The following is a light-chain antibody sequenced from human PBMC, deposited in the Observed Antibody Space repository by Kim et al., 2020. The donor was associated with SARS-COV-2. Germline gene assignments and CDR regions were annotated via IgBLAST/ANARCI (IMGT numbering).Light chain of an antibody. CDR3: QAWDSSTVV. CDR1: KLGNKF. Sequence: VSPGQTAIITCSGDKLGNKFTSWYQLKPGRSPVVVIYQDTKRPSGIPERFSGSISGNTATLTISGTHTTDEADYYCQAWDSSTVVFGGGTQLTVL. J-gene: IGLJ2*01. V-gene: IGLV3-1*01. CDR2: QDT.